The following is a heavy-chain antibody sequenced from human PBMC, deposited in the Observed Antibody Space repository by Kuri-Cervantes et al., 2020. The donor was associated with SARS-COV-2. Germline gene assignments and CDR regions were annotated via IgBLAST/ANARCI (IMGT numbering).Heavy chain of an antibody. V-gene: IGHV1-18*01. CDR1: GYTFTSYG. CDR2: ISAYNGNT. Sequence: ASVKVSCKASGYTFTSYGISWVRQAPGQGLEWMGWISAYNGNTNYAQKPQGRVTMTTDTSTSTAYMELRSLRSDDTAVYYCARDPNYDSSGYYGLTFDYWGQGTLVTVSS. CDR3: ARDPNYDSSGYYGLTFDY. D-gene: IGHD3-22*01. J-gene: IGHJ4*02.